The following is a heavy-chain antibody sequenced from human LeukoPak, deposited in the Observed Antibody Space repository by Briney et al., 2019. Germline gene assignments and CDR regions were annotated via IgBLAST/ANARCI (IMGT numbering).Heavy chain of an antibody. CDR3: AKTGNYGGGSDAFDI. V-gene: IGHV3-30*02. D-gene: IGHD4-23*01. J-gene: IGHJ3*02. CDR2: IRFDESNK. Sequence: PGGSLRLSCAASGFTFSAYAMHWVRQAPGKGLEWVALIRFDESNKYYADSVKGRFTISRDNSKNTVYLQMNSLRTEDTAMYYCAKTGNYGGGSDAFDIWGQGTMVTVSS. CDR1: GFTFSAYA.